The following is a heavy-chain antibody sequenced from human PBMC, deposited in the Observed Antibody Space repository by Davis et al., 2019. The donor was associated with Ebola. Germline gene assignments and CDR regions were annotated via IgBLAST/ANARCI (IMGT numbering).Heavy chain of an antibody. V-gene: IGHV4-59*08. Sequence: SETLSLTCTVSGASISAYYWSWIRQPPGKGLEWIGYVHYTGATHYNASLKSRVTISVDTSNNQFSLILSSVTAADTAVYYCARAPYYDYIWGSYRKKYYFDYWGQGTLVTVSS. CDR3: ARAPYYDYIWGSYRKKYYFDY. CDR1: GASISAYY. CDR2: VHYTGAT. J-gene: IGHJ4*02. D-gene: IGHD3-16*02.